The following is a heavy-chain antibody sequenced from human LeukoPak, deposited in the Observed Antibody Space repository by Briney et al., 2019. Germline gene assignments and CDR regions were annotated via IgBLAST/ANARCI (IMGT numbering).Heavy chain of an antibody. CDR3: AKDFGRGSYVFDY. J-gene: IGHJ4*02. V-gene: IGHV3-30*02. Sequence: GGSLRLSCAASGFTFSSYGMHWVRQAPGKGLEWVAFIRYDGSNKYYADSVKGRFTISRDNSKNTLYLQMNSLRAEDTAVYYCAKDFGRGSYVFDYWGQETLVTVSS. CDR2: IRYDGSNK. CDR1: GFTFSSYG. D-gene: IGHD1-26*01.